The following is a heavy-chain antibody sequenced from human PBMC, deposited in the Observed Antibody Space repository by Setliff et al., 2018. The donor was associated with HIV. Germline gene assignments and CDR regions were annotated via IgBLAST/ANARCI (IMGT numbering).Heavy chain of an antibody. J-gene: IGHJ6*03. CDR3: ARDRDIVVVPASPQGYYYYMDV. CDR2: IYSSGST. CDR1: GGSISSGNYY. V-gene: IGHV4-61*02. Sequence: SETLSLTCTVSGGSISSGNYYWSWIRQPAGKGLEWIGRIYSSGSTNYNPSLKSRVPISINTSKNQFSLKLSSVTAADSAVYYCARDRDIVVVPASPQGYYYYMDVWGKGTTVTAP. D-gene: IGHD2-2*01.